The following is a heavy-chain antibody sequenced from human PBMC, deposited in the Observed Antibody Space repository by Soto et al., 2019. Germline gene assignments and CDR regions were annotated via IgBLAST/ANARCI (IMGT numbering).Heavy chain of an antibody. CDR1: GFSFTNFG. J-gene: IGHJ4*02. V-gene: IGHV3-23*01. D-gene: IGHD5-12*01. CDR2: IGASGDIT. Sequence: GGSLRVSCAASGFSFTNFGMSWVRQSPGKGLEWVAGIGASGDITWYADSVKGRLSISRDNSKNTLYLQLNSLRFEDTAVYYCAKDDFTDRGDDYFDYWGPGTLVTVSS. CDR3: AKDDFTDRGDDYFDY.